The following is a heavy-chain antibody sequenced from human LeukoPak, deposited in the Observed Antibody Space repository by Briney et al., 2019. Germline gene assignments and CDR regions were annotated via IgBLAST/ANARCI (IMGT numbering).Heavy chain of an antibody. Sequence: GGSLRLSCTASGFTFSSFAMSWVRQAPRKGLEWVSSISGIGDSTFYRGSVKGRFTISRDNSKNTLYLQMNSLRAEDTAVYYCANPRHEVYAFDYWGQGTLVTVSS. CDR1: GFTFSSFA. J-gene: IGHJ4*02. V-gene: IGHV3-23*01. CDR3: ANPRHEVYAFDY. CDR2: ISGIGDST. D-gene: IGHD2-8*01.